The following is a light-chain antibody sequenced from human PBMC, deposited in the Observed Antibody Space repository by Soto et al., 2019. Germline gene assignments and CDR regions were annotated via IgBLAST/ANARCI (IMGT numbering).Light chain of an antibody. V-gene: IGKV4-1*01. CDR3: QQYYSTPLT. CDR2: WAS. J-gene: IGKJ4*01. Sequence: DIVMTQSPDYLAVSLGERATINCKSSQTVLHSSNNRICLAWYQQKPGQPPKLLLYWASTRESGVPDRFSGSGSGTDFTLTISSLQAEDVAVYYCQQYYSTPLTFGGGTKVDIK. CDR1: QTVLHSSNNRIC.